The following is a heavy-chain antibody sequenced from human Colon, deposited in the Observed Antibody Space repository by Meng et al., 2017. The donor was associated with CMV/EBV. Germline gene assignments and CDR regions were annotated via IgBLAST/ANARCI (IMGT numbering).Heavy chain of an antibody. J-gene: IGHJ5*02. CDR3: AKGGSYLNTWIGA. CDR2: INTDGTTT. V-gene: IGHV3-74*01. Sequence: ASGFPSSSHLIPWSRQAPGKTLVWASHINTDGTTTLYADSVTGRFTITRDNAENTLSLQMNSLRVEDTAVYYCAKGGSYLNTWIGAWGQGTLVTVSS. CDR1: GFPSSSHL. D-gene: IGHD3-16*01.